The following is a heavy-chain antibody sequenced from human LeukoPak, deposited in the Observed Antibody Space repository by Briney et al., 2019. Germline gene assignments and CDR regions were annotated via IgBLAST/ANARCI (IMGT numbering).Heavy chain of an antibody. CDR1: GFTFGDYA. CDR2: IRSKAYGGTT. D-gene: IGHD4-17*01. Sequence: SGGSLRLSCTASGFTFGDYAMSWFRQAPGKGLEWVGFIRSKAYGGTTEYAASVKGRFTISRDDSKSIAYLQMNSLKTEDTAVYYCTRPYYGGNSFYFDYWGQGTLVTVSS. J-gene: IGHJ4*02. V-gene: IGHV3-49*03. CDR3: TRPYYGGNSFYFDY.